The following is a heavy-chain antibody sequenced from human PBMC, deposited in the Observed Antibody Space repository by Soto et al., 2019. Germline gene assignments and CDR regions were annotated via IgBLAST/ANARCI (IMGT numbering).Heavy chain of an antibody. CDR2: IVPIFWPP. D-gene: IGHD1-1*01. CDR3: ATMPYTWNDHNSPY. V-gene: IGHV1-69*01. J-gene: IGHJ4*02. Sequence: QVQLVQSVAEVKKPGSSVRVSCKASGGTLSSYSISWLRQAPGQGFEWMGGIVPIFWPPEYAQKFQGRFTISADESMSTAYLELRSLISEDTAVYYCATMPYTWNDHNSPYRGQGPLVTVSS. CDR1: GGTLSSYS.